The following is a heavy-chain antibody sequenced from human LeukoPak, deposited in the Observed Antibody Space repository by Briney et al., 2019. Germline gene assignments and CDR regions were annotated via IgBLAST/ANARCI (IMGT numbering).Heavy chain of an antibody. Sequence: PSETLSLTCTVSGGSFSSYYWSWIRQPPGKGLEWLGYIYCSGTTKYNPSPKRRLTISIDTSKNQISLMQVYVIAADTAVYYCARHGGSYFLYWGQGTLVTVSS. CDR2: IYCSGTT. V-gene: IGHV4-59*08. CDR1: GGSFSSYY. D-gene: IGHD3-16*01. CDR3: ARHGGSYFLY. J-gene: IGHJ4*02.